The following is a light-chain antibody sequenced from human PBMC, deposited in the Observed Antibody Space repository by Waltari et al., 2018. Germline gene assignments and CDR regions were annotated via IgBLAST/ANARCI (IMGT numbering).Light chain of an antibody. CDR3: QSSDSTLYGVV. CDR2: GIN. J-gene: IGLJ2*01. V-gene: IGLV1-40*01. Sequence: QSVLTQPPSVSGAPGQRVTISCTGSSSNIGAGYDVNWYQLLPGTAPKLLISGINNRPSGFPDRFSGSRSATSASLAISGLQAEDEAYYYCQSSDSTLYGVVFGGGTKLTVL. CDR1: SSNIGAGYD.